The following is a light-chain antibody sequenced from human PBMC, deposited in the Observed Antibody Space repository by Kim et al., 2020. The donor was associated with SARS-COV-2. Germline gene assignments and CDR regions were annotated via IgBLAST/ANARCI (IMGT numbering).Light chain of an antibody. J-gene: IGKJ2*01. Sequence: ASVGDRVTITCRASQSISGYLNWYQQKPGKAPNLLIYAASNLHDGVPSRFSGSGFGTDFTLTIRSLQPEDLATYYCQQSYSAPYTFGQGTKVDIK. CDR3: QQSYSAPYT. CDR1: QSISGY. CDR2: AAS. V-gene: IGKV1-39*01.